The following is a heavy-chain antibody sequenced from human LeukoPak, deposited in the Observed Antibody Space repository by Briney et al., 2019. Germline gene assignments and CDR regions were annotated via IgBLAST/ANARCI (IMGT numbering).Heavy chain of an antibody. CDR3: TSRGTPKDGNFDY. V-gene: IGHV3-73*01. CDR2: IRSNANSYAS. D-gene: IGHD3-10*01. Sequence: GGSLTLSCAASGFTFSGSAMYWGRQASGKGLELLGRIRSNANSYASAYAALVKGRITIVRTDSKNTAFLQSTGTKTETPAVYYCTSRGTPKDGNFDYWGKETLVTVFS. J-gene: IGHJ4*02. CDR1: GFTFSGSA.